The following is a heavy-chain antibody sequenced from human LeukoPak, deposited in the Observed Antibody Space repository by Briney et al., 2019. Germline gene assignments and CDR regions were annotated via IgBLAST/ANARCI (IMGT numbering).Heavy chain of an antibody. D-gene: IGHD6-19*01. CDR2: IYYSGST. J-gene: IGHJ1*01. Sequence: SETLSLTCTVSGGSISSSSYYWGWIRQPPGKGLEWIGSIYYSGSTYYNPSLKSRVTISVDTSKNQFSLKLSSVTAADTAVYYRARLGSSGWYPDEYFQHWGQGTLVTVSS. CDR3: ARLGSSGWYPDEYFQH. V-gene: IGHV4-39*01. CDR1: GGSISSSSYY.